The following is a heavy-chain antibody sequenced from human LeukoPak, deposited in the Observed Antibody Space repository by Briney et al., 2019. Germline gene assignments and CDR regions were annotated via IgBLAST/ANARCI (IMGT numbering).Heavy chain of an antibody. CDR1: GFTFSSYA. D-gene: IGHD3-3*01. CDR3: AKVDRAVTIFGVVIPGFDY. Sequence: GGSLRLSCAASGFTFSSYAMSWVRQAPGKGLEWVSAISGSGGSTYYADSVKGRFTISRDNSKNTLYLQMNSLRAEDTAVYYCAKVDRAVTIFGVVIPGFDYWGQGTLVTVSS. CDR2: ISGSGGST. J-gene: IGHJ4*02. V-gene: IGHV3-23*01.